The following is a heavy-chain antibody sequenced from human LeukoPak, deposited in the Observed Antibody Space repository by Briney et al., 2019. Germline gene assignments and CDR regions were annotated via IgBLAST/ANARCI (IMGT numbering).Heavy chain of an antibody. CDR1: GGSISSGDYY. D-gene: IGHD4-23*01. Sequence: SQTLSLTCTVSGGSISSGDYYWRWLRQPPGKGLEWIGYIYYSGSTYYNPSLKSRVTISVDTSKNQFSLKLSSVTAADTAVYYCARDLLNEGNHLDYWGQGTLVTVSS. CDR2: IYYSGST. V-gene: IGHV4-30-4*01. CDR3: ARDLLNEGNHLDY. J-gene: IGHJ4*02.